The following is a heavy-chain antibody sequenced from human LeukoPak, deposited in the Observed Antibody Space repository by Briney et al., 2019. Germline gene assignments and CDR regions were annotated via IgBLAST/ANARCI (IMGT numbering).Heavy chain of an antibody. CDR2: VNSDGSTT. J-gene: IGHJ4*02. Sequence: GGSLRLSCAASGFPFSNYWMHWVRQAPGKGLVWVSRVNSDGSTTNYADSVKGRFTISRDNAENTLYMRMNSLRPEDTAVYYCARGYYSSSRFDSWGQGTLVAVSS. D-gene: IGHD6-13*01. V-gene: IGHV3-74*01. CDR1: GFPFSNYW. CDR3: ARGYYSSSRFDS.